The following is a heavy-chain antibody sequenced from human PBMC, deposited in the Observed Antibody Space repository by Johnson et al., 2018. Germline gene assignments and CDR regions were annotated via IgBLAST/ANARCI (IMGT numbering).Heavy chain of an antibody. CDR1: GYTFTSYH. CDR2: IRSDGDRT. V-gene: IGHV1-46*01. CDR3: AGDVGYSYSFGADY. D-gene: IGHD5-18*01. Sequence: QVQLVQSGPEVKKPGASVNVSCKAFGYTFTSYHIHWVRQAPGEGLEWMGMIRSDGDRTTYAQKFQDRVTMTRDTSTNTVYMELSSLRFEDTAIYYCAGDVGYSYSFGADYWGQGTLVSVSS. J-gene: IGHJ4*02.